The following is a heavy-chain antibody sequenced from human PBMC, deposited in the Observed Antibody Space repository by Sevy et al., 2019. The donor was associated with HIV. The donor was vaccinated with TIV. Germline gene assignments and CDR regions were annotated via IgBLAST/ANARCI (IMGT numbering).Heavy chain of an antibody. Sequence: ASVKVSCKVSGYTLTELSMHWVRQAPGKGLEWMGSFDPEDGETIYAQKFQGRVTMTEGTSADTANMELSSLRSEDTAVDVGATTKDYYDGSGCPFDYWGQGTLVTVSS. CDR3: ATTKDYYDGSGCPFDY. V-gene: IGHV1-24*01. J-gene: IGHJ4*02. CDR2: FDPEDGET. D-gene: IGHD3-22*01. CDR1: GYTLTELS.